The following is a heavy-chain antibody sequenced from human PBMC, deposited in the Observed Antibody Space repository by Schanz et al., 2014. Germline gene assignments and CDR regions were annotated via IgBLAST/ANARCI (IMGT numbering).Heavy chain of an antibody. CDR1: GFPFSNYW. CDR2: IRQEGRGK. D-gene: IGHD3-10*01. J-gene: IGHJ4*02. CDR3: ARSEMDRGVIWGY. V-gene: IGHV3-7*01. Sequence: EVQLVESGGGLVQPGESLRGSCAASGFPFSNYWMSWVRQAPGKGLEWGANIRQEGRGKYYVDSVKGRFTVSRDDAKNSLYLQMNSLRVEDTAVYYCARSEMDRGVIWGYWGQGTLVTVSS.